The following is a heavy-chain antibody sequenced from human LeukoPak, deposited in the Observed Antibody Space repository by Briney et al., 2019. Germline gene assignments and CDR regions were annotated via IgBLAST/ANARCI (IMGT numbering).Heavy chain of an antibody. Sequence: GGSLRLSCAASGFTFSSYSMNWVRQAPGKGLEWVSYISSSSSTIYYADSVKGRFTISRDNAKNSLYLQMSSLRAEDTAVYYCARDLRGYSYGRSPFDYWGQGTLVTVSS. CDR3: ARDLRGYSYGRSPFDY. J-gene: IGHJ4*02. CDR2: ISSSSSTI. D-gene: IGHD5-18*01. V-gene: IGHV3-48*01. CDR1: GFTFSSYS.